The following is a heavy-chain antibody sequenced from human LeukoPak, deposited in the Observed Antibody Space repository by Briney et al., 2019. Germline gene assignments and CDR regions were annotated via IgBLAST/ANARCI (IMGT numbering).Heavy chain of an antibody. CDR2: INPNSGGT. CDR1: GYTFTGYY. J-gene: IGHJ4*02. Sequence: ASVKVSCKASGYTFTGYYMHWVRQAPGQGLEWMGWINPNSGGTNYAQKFQGRVTMTRDTSISTAYMELSRLRSDDTAVYYCARRLLWFGEFLGYWGQGTLVTVSS. V-gene: IGHV1-2*02. CDR3: ARRLLWFGEFLGY. D-gene: IGHD3-10*01.